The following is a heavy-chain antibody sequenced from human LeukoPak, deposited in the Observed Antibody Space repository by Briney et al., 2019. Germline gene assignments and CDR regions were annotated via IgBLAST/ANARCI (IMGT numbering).Heavy chain of an antibody. J-gene: IGHJ5*02. CDR2: INHSGST. V-gene: IGHV4-34*01. CDR1: GGSFSGYY. CDR3: ARNYDFWSGYLGWFDP. Sequence: KPSETLSLTCAVYGGSFSGYYWSWIRQPPGKGLEWIGEINHSGSTNYNPSLKSRVTISVDTSKNQFSLKLSSVTAADTAVYYCARNYDFWSGYLGWFDPWGQGTLVTVSS. D-gene: IGHD3-3*01.